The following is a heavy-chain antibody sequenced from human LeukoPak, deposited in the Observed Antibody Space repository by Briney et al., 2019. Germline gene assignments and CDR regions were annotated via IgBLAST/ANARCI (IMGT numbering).Heavy chain of an antibody. CDR1: GFTFSSHA. Sequence: PGGSLRLSCAASGFTFSSHAMSWVRQAPGKGLEWVSGVSGSGGSTKYADSVKGRFTISRDNSKNTLYLQMNSLRVEDTAVYYCAKDGFGSGGLDQLWFDYWGRGTLVTVSS. CDR3: AKDGFGSGGLDQLWFDY. CDR2: VSGSGGST. V-gene: IGHV3-23*01. D-gene: IGHD5-18*01. J-gene: IGHJ4*02.